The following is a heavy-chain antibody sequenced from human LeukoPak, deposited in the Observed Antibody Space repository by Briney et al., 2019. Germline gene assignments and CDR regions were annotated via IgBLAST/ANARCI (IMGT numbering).Heavy chain of an antibody. J-gene: IGHJ4*02. CDR2: IYYSGST. V-gene: IGHV4-39*01. Sequence: SETLSLTCTVSGGSISSSSYYWGWIRQPPGKGLEWIGNIYYSGSTYYNPSLKSRVTISVDTSKNQFSLKLSSVTAADTAVYYCARLAQYSSSSQFDYWGQGTLVTVPS. CDR1: GGSISSSSYY. D-gene: IGHD6-6*01. CDR3: ARLAQYSSSSQFDY.